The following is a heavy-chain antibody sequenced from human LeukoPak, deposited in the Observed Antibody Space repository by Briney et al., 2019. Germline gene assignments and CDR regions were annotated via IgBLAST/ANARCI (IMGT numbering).Heavy chain of an antibody. J-gene: IGHJ4*02. D-gene: IGHD3-22*01. V-gene: IGHV4-34*01. Sequence: SETLSLTCAVYGGSFSGYYWSWIRQPPGKGLEWIGEINHSGSTNYNPSLKSRVTISVDTSKNQFSLKLSSVTAADAAVYYCARVPITMIVHDYWGQGTLVTVSS. CDR3: ARVPITMIVHDY. CDR1: GGSFSGYY. CDR2: INHSGST.